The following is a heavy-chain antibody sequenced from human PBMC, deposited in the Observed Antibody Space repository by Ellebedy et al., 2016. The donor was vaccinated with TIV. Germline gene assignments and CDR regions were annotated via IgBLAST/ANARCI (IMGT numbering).Heavy chain of an antibody. CDR1: GFTFSNAW. Sequence: GGSLRLSXAASGFTFSNAWMSWVRQAPGKGLEWVGRIKSKTDGGTTDYAAPVKGRFTISRDDSKNTLYLQMNSLKTEDTAVYYCTTWGYYGSGSFDYWGQGTLVTVSS. CDR3: TTWGYYGSGSFDY. CDR2: IKSKTDGGTT. V-gene: IGHV3-15*01. D-gene: IGHD3-10*01. J-gene: IGHJ4*02.